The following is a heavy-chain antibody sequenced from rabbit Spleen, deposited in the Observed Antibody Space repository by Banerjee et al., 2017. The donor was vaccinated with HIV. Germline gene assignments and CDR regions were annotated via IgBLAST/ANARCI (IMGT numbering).Heavy chain of an antibody. D-gene: IGHD1-1*01. V-gene: IGHV1S47*01. CDR3: VRDTSSSFSSYGMDL. J-gene: IGHJ6*01. CDR2: IDPVFDIK. Sequence: QEQLVESGGGLVQPGGSLKLSCKASGFDFSSYGVSWVRQAPGKGLQWIGYIDPVFDIKYYASWVNGRFTVSSHNAQNMLYLQLNSLTAADTATYFCVRDTSSSFSSYGMDLWGQGTLVTVS. CDR1: GFDFSSYG.